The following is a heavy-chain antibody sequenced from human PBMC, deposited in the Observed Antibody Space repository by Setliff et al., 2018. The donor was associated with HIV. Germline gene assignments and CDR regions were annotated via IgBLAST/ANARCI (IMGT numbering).Heavy chain of an antibody. CDR2: IYHTGTT. V-gene: IGHV4-59*02. CDR3: ARDPDLGAFEL. J-gene: IGHJ3*01. Sequence: SETLSLTCRVSGMSVSGYYWSWIRQSPVKGLGWIGYIYHTGTTSYNPSLKRRVTIQLDRSNNHFSLNLTSATTADTAVYFCARDPDLGAFELWGQGKMVTVSS. CDR1: GMSVSGYY. D-gene: IGHD1-26*01.